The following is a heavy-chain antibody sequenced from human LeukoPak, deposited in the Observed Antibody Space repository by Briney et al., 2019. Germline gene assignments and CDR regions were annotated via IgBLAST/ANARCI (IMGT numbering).Heavy chain of an antibody. Sequence: SQTLSLTCTVSGGSISNVDYYWNWIRQHPGKGLEWMGYIYYSGSTNYNPSLKSGVTLSVDTSKNQFSLKLSSVTAADTAVYYCARDRDYYGSGTSGYFDSWGQGTLVTVSS. CDR3: ARDRDYYGSGTSGYFDS. J-gene: IGHJ4*02. D-gene: IGHD3-10*01. V-gene: IGHV4-31*03. CDR2: IYYSGST. CDR1: GGSISNVDYY.